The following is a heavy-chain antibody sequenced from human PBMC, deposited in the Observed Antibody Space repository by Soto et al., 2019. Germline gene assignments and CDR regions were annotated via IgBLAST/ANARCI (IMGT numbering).Heavy chain of an antibody. D-gene: IGHD3-10*01. V-gene: IGHV3-53*04. J-gene: IGHJ6*02. CDR3: ARDGPFYYATRMDV. Sequence: EVQLVESGGGLVQPGGSLRLSCVASGIPVSSNYMTWVRQAPGKGLEWVSVLHRGGDTYYAYSVKGRFTISRHDSTNTLFLQMNSLTAEDTAVYYCARDGPFYYATRMDVWCQGTTVTGSS. CDR1: GIPVSSNY. CDR2: LHRGGDT.